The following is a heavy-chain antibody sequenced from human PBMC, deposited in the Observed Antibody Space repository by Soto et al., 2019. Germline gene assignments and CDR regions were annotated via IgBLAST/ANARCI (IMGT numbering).Heavy chain of an antibody. CDR1: GFTFNTYG. CDR2: IWYDGSIK. D-gene: IGHD2-8*02. Sequence: QEQLVESGGGVVQPGQSLRLSCAASGFTFNTYGMHWVRQIPGKGLQWVAIIWYDGSIKYYADSVKGRFTISRNNSMNTQYLQMNSLSDEDTAVYYCARIDCTGNNCNPYYHYGMDVWGQGTTVTVSS. CDR3: ARIDCTGNNCNPYYHYGMDV. J-gene: IGHJ6*02. V-gene: IGHV3-33*01.